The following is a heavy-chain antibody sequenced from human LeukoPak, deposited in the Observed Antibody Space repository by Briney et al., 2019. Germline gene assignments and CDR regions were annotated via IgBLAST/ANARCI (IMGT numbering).Heavy chain of an antibody. CDR2: ISSDGTTK. V-gene: IGHV3-30*18. D-gene: IGHD4-17*01. J-gene: IGHJ4*02. Sequence: QPGGSLRLSCAASGFTFSSFGMHWVRQAPGKGLEWVGRISSDGTTKYYADSVKGRVTISRDNSKNTLFLQMNSLRGEDTGVYYCANGYPPMTALTLPFDYWGQGTLVTVSS. CDR1: GFTFSSFG. CDR3: ANGYPPMTALTLPFDY.